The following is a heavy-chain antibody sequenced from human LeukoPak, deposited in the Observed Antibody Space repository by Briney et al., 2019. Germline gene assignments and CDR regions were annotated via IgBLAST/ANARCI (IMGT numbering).Heavy chain of an antibody. J-gene: IGHJ6*03. V-gene: IGHV3-74*01. CDR3: ARDVVTAGDLSYYYYMDV. CDR2: INRDASSI. Sequence: GGSLRLSCAASGFTFSTYWMHWVRQAPGKGLVWVSRINRDASSIAYADSVQGRFTISRDNAKNSLYLQMNSLRAEDTAVYYCARDVVTAGDLSYYYYMDVWGKGTTVTISS. D-gene: IGHD2-21*02. CDR1: GFTFSTYW.